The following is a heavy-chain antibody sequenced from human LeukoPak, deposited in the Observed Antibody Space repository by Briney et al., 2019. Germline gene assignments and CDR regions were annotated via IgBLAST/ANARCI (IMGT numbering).Heavy chain of an antibody. V-gene: IGHV3-30*04. CDR3: AREGQQPRGYFDY. CDR1: GFTFSSYA. CDR2: ISYDGSNT. J-gene: IGHJ4*02. Sequence: GGSLRLSCAASGFTFSSYAMHWVRQAPGKGLEWVAVISYDGSNTYYADSVKGRFTISRDNSKNTLYLQMNSLRAEDTAVYYCAREGQQPRGYFDYWGQGTLVTVSS. D-gene: IGHD6-13*01.